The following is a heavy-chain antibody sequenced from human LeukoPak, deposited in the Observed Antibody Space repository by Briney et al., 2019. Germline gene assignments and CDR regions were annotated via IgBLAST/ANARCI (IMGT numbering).Heavy chain of an antibody. J-gene: IGHJ4*02. Sequence: GASVKVSCKSSGDTFTNYYIHWVRQAPAQGLEWMGIINPSGSSTSYAQKFQGGVTMTRDTSTSTVNMELSNLRSEDTAVYYCAREGFYGRELFPAFDYWGQGTLVTVSS. D-gene: IGHD3-10*01. CDR1: GDTFTNYY. CDR2: INPSGSST. V-gene: IGHV1-46*01. CDR3: AREGFYGRELFPAFDY.